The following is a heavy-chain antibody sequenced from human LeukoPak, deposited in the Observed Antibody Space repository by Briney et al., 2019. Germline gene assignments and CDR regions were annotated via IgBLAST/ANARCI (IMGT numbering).Heavy chain of an antibody. CDR1: GFTFSSYS. J-gene: IGHJ4*02. CDR3: ARDRQWLAPFDY. V-gene: IGHV3-33*08. Sequence: PPGGSLRLSCAASGFTFSSYSMNWVRQAPGKGLEWVAVIWYDGSNKYYADSVKGRFTISRDNSKNTLYLQMNSLRAEDTAVYYCARDRQWLAPFDYWGQGTLVTVSS. D-gene: IGHD6-19*01. CDR2: IWYDGSNK.